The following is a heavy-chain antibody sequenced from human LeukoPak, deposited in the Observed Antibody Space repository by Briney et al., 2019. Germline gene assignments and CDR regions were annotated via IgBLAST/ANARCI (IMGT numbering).Heavy chain of an antibody. D-gene: IGHD2/OR15-2a*01. CDR3: AKRLLGGSGDGY. CDR2: ISSDGGGT. J-gene: IGHJ4*02. Sequence: GGSLRLSCAGSGFTFSSYIMGWVRQTPEKGLEWVSTISSDGGGTYYADSVKGRFTVSRDNSKNTLYLQMSSLRVEDTAVYYCAKRLLGGSGDGYWGQGTLVTVSS. CDR1: GFTFSSYI. V-gene: IGHV3-23*01.